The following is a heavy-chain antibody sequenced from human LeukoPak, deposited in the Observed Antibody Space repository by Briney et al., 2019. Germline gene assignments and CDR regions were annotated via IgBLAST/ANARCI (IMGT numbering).Heavy chain of an antibody. CDR3: ARGEVAGTLYFDY. V-gene: IGHV4-39*07. CDR1: GDSISSSSSY. D-gene: IGHD6-19*01. CDR2: IYYSGST. J-gene: IGHJ4*02. Sequence: SETLSLTCTVSGDSISSSSSYWGWIRQPPGKGLEWIGSIYYSGSTYYNPSLKSRVTISVDTSKNQFSLKLNSVTAADTAVYYCARGEVAGTLYFDYWGQGTLVTVSS.